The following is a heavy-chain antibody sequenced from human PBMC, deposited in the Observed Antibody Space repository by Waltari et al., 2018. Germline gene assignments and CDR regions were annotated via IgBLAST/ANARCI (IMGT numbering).Heavy chain of an antibody. CDR1: GFTFNTYE. Sequence: EVHLVESGGRLVHPGGSLRLSCAASGFTFNTYEINWVRQAPGKGLEWVSYISISGETIYYADSVKGRFTISRDNAKNSLYLQMNSLRAEDTAVYYCFGVSSDYYYAEYWGQGTLVTVSS. CDR3: FGVSSDYYYAEY. V-gene: IGHV3-48*03. D-gene: IGHD3-22*01. CDR2: ISISGETI. J-gene: IGHJ4*02.